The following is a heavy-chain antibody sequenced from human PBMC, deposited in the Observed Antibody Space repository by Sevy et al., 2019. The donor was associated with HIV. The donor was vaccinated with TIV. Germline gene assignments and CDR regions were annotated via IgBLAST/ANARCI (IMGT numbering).Heavy chain of an antibody. D-gene: IGHD1-1*01. CDR1: GFTFGDYA. V-gene: IGHV3-49*04. CDR3: TRWKRLQSIFDY. Sequence: GGFLRLSCTTSGFTFGDYAMNWVRQAPGKGLEWVAFLKSKADGGTVDHAASVKGRFTSSRDDSKSIAYLQMNDLTTEDTGVYYCTRWKRLQSIFDYWGQGALVTVSS. CDR2: LKSKADGGTV. J-gene: IGHJ4*02.